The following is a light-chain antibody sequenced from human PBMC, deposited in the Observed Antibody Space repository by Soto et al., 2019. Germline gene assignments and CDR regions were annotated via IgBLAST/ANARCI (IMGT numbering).Light chain of an antibody. CDR2: GAS. CDR3: QHYGSSRNT. J-gene: IGKJ5*01. Sequence: EIAMTQSPATLSVSPGERATLSCRASQSVSSNLAWYQQKPGQAPRLLIYGASSRATGIPDRFGGSGSGTDFTLTIIRLEPEDFAVYYCQHYGSSRNTFGQGTRLEIK. CDR1: QSVSSN. V-gene: IGKV3-20*01.